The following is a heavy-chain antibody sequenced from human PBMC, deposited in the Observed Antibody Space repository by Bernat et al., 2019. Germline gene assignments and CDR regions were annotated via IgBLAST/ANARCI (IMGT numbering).Heavy chain of an antibody. J-gene: IGHJ4*02. V-gene: IGHV4-39*01. Sequence: QVQLQESGPGLVKPSETLSLTCTVSGDSISTSDYYWGWIRQPPGKGLELIGNILYSGTTYYNPSLRSRVTISVATSKNQFSLKLSFVNAAVAARDHCASLRVRGGGSRGYLDARGQGTLVGVSS. CDR3: ASLRVRGGGSRGYLDA. D-gene: IGHD2-15*01. CDR2: ILYSGTT. CDR1: GDSISTSDYY.